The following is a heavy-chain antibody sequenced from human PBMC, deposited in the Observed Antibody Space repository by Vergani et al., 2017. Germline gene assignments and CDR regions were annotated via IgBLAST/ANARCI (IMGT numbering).Heavy chain of an antibody. CDR1: GYTFTSYA. Sequence: QVQLVQSGAEVKKPGASVKVSCKASGYTFTSYAMHWVRQDPGQRLEWMGWINAGNGNTKYSQKFQGRVAITRDTSASTAYMELSSLRSEDTAVDYCARGNCGGSCYSNMDVWGQGTTVTVAS. J-gene: IGHJ6*02. D-gene: IGHD2-15*01. V-gene: IGHV1-3*01. CDR2: INAGNGNT. CDR3: ARGNCGGSCYSNMDV.